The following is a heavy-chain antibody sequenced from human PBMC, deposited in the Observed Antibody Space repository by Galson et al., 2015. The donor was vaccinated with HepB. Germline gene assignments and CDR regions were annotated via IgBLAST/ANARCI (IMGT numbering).Heavy chain of an antibody. CDR3: ARHEAGYCDYHSCYHTLLNS. V-gene: IGHV3-30*03. J-gene: IGHJ1*01. D-gene: IGHD2-15*01. CDR1: GFTFSTYG. Sequence: SLRLSCAASGFTFSTYGIHWVRQAPGKGLEWVAVISHDGSEEYYKNLSLARRVPLSSDTSRRQFSLSMHSVTAADTSKYYCARHEAGYCDYHSCYHTLLNSWGQGVMVIVSS. CDR2: ISHDGSEE.